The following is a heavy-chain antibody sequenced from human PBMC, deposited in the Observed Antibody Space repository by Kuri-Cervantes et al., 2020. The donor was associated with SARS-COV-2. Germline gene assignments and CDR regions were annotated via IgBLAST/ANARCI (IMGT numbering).Heavy chain of an antibody. CDR3: AREGQQLVMSAEYFQH. J-gene: IGHJ1*01. D-gene: IGHD6-13*01. CDR2: IKQDGSEK. CDR1: KFTFSTSG. Sequence: GESLKISCEAAKFTFSTSGMHWVRQAPGKGLEWVANIKQDGSEKYYVDSVKGRFTISRDNAKNSLYLQMNSLRAEDTAVYYCAREGQQLVMSAEYFQHWGQGTLVTVSS. V-gene: IGHV3-7*01.